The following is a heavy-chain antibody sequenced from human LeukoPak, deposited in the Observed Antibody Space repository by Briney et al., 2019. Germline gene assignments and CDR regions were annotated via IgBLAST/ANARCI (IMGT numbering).Heavy chain of an antibody. J-gene: IGHJ5*02. V-gene: IGHV1-8*01. CDR3: VRDGEGVAISVNYWFDP. CDR1: GFTCTSYD. Sequence: ASVKVSCKASGFTCTSYDINWVRQASGRGLEWMGWMNPNNGNTGYAQKFQGRVTMTRDTSISTAYMELRGLRSEDTAVYYCVRDGEGVAISVNYWFDPWGQGTLVTVSS. CDR2: MNPNNGNT. D-gene: IGHD3-10*01.